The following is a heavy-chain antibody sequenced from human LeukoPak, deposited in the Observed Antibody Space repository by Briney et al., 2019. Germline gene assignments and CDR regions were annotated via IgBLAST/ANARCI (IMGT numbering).Heavy chain of an antibody. CDR1: GYTFTGYY. J-gene: IGHJ4*02. CDR2: INPNSGGT. D-gene: IGHD2-2*01. CDR3: AREDIVVVPAAMGY. V-gene: IGHV1-2*02. Sequence: ASVKVSCKASGYTFTGYYMHWVRQAPGQGLEWMGWINPNSGGTNYAQKFQGRVTMTRGTSISTAYMELSRLRSDDTAVYYCAREDIVVVPAAMGYWGQGTLVTVSS.